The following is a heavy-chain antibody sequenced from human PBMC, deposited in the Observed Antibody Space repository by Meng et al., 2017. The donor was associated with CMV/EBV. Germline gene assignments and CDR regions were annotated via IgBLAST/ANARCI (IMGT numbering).Heavy chain of an antibody. CDR2: MNPNSGNT. CDR1: GYTFTSYD. CDR3: ERGLGYCSSTSCYGRFDP. D-gene: IGHD2-2*01. V-gene: IGHV1-8*03. Sequence: ASVKVSCKASGYTFTSYDINWVRQATGQGLEWMGWMNPNSGNTGYAQKFQGRVTITRNTSISTAYMELSSLRSEDTAVYYWERGLGYCSSTSCYGRFDPWGQGTLVTVSS. J-gene: IGHJ5*02.